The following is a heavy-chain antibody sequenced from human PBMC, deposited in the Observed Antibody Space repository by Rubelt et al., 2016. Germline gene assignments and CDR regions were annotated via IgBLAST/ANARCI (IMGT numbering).Heavy chain of an antibody. CDR1: GGSISSSSYY. J-gene: IGHJ4*02. CDR3: ARGYVDSWPFDY. CDR2: IYYSGST. D-gene: IGHD5-12*01. Sequence: QLQLQESGPGLVKPSETLSLTCTVSGGSISSSSYYWGWIRQPPGKGLEWIGSIYYSGSTYYNPSLKSRVTISVDTSKNQFSLKLSSVTAADTAVYYCARGYVDSWPFDYWGQGTLVTVSS. V-gene: IGHV4-39*07.